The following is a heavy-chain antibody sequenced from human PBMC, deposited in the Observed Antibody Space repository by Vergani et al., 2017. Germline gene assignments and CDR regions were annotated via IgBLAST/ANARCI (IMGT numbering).Heavy chain of an antibody. CDR3: AKNYGDPYYFDY. D-gene: IGHD4-17*01. J-gene: IGHJ4*02. Sequence: EVQLVESGGGLIQPGGSLRLSCAASGFTVSSNYMSWVRQAPGKGLEWVSSISSSSSYIYYADSVKGRFTISRDNAKNSLYLQMNSLRAEDTAVYYCAKNYGDPYYFDYWGQGTLVTVSS. CDR2: ISSSSSYI. V-gene: IGHV3-21*01. CDR1: GFTVSSNY.